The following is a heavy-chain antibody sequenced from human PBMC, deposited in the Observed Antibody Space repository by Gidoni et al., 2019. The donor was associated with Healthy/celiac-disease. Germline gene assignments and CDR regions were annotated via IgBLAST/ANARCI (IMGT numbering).Heavy chain of an antibody. CDR2: ISGSGGST. V-gene: IGHV3-23*01. J-gene: IGHJ5*02. D-gene: IGHD3-10*01. CDR3: AKDPFVGVEENNWFDP. CDR1: GFTFRRYA. Sequence: EVQLLESGGGLVQPGGSLRLSCAASGFTFRRYAMSWVRQAPGKGLEWVSAISGSGGSTYYADSVKGRFTISRDNSKNTLYLQMNSLRAEDTAVYYCAKDPFVGVEENNWFDPWGQGTLVTVSS.